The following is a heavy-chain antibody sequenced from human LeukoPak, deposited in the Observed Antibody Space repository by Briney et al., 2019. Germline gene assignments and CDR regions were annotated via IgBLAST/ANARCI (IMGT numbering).Heavy chain of an antibody. J-gene: IGHJ6*04. Sequence: PGGSLRLSCAASGFTFSGSAMHWVRQASGKGLEWVGRIRSKANSYATAYAASGKGRFTIARDDSKNTAYLQMNSLKTEDTAVYYCTRRDTGYCSSTSCSNYYYYGMDVWGKGTTVTVSS. D-gene: IGHD2-2*01. CDR2: IRSKANSYAT. CDR3: TRRDTGYCSSTSCSNYYYYGMDV. V-gene: IGHV3-73*01. CDR1: GFTFSGSA.